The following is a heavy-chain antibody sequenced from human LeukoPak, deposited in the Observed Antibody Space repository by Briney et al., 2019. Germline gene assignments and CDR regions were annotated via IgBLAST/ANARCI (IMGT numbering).Heavy chain of an antibody. CDR1: GFTFGDYA. CDR2: IRSKAYGGTT. Sequence: PGGSLRLSCTASGFTFGDYAMSWVRQAPGKGLEWVGFIRSKAYGGTTEYAASVKGRFTISRDDSKSIAYLQMNSLKTEDTAVYYCTRARYCSSTSCYVSWGYYYYYMDVWGKGTTVTISS. J-gene: IGHJ6*03. D-gene: IGHD2-2*01. CDR3: TRARYCSSTSCYVSWGYYYYYMDV. V-gene: IGHV3-49*04.